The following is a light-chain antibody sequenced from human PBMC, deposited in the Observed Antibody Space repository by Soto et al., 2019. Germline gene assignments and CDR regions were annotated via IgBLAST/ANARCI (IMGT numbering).Light chain of an antibody. V-gene: IGKV2-30*01. J-gene: IGKJ1*01. CDR3: MQGSQWPWT. Sequence: DVVMTQSPLSLPVTLGQPASISCRSSQSLVFSDGNVYLNWFHQRPGQSPRRLIYEVSTRDSGVTDKXSASGSGTDFTLKISRVEAEDVGVYYCMQGSQWPWTFGQGTKVEVK. CDR2: EVS. CDR1: QSLVFSDGNVY.